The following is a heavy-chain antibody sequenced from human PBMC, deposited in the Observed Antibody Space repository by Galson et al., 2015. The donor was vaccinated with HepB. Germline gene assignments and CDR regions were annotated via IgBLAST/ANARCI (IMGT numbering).Heavy chain of an antibody. D-gene: IGHD3-16*01. J-gene: IGHJ4*02. V-gene: IGHV1-69*06. CDR1: GGTFSSYA. Sequence: SVKVSCKASGGTFSSYAISWVRQVPGQSLDWMGGIIPIFTTANYAQEFQGRVTITADKSTSTVSMELSSLRSEDTAIYYCAREGTKDTYAYYYFDYWGQGTLVTVSS. CDR3: AREGTKDTYAYYYFDY. CDR2: IIPIFTTA.